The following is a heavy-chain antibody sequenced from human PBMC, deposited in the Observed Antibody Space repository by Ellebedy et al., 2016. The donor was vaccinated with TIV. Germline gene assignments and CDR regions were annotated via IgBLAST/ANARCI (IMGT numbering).Heavy chain of an antibody. Sequence: AASVKVSCKTSGYTCINYGISWVRHPPGQGLEWMGWISGDATHTNSAQKFQGRLTMTTDTSTSTVYMELTSLIYNDTAIYYCARISEYSDYWGQGTLVTVSS. V-gene: IGHV1-18*04. D-gene: IGHD6-19*01. CDR3: ARISEYSDY. CDR1: GYTCINYG. CDR2: ISGDATHT. J-gene: IGHJ4*02.